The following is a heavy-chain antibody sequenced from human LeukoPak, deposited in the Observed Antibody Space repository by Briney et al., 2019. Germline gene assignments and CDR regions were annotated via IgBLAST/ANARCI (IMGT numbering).Heavy chain of an antibody. CDR3: ARQIFGYSSIYDLLGRFDP. V-gene: IGHV7-4-1*02. D-gene: IGHD6-13*01. Sequence: ASVKVSCKASGYTFTSYAMNWVRQAPGQGLEWMGWINTNTGNPTYAQGFTGRFVFSLDTSVSTAYLQISSLKAEDTAVYYCARQIFGYSSIYDLLGRFDPWGQGTLVTVSS. CDR1: GYTFTSYA. J-gene: IGHJ5*02. CDR2: INTNTGNP.